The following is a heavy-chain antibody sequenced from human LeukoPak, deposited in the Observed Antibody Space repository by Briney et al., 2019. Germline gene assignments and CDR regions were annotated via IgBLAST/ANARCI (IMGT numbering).Heavy chain of an antibody. CDR3: AVDSSSWTFDY. D-gene: IGHD6-13*01. CDR2: IIPIFGTA. CDR1: GYTFTSYG. J-gene: IGHJ4*02. V-gene: IGHV1-69*05. Sequence: GASVKVSCKASGYTFTSYGISWVRQAPGQGLEWMGRIIPIFGTANYAQKFQGRVTITTDESTSAAYMELSSLRSEDTAVYYCAVDSSSWTFDYWGQGTLVTVSS.